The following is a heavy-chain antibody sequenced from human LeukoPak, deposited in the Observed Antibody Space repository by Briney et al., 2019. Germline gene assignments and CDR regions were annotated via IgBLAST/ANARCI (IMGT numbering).Heavy chain of an antibody. CDR3: AREEFGYGSGSSNWFDP. J-gene: IGHJ5*02. CDR1: GFTFSSYS. CDR2: ISSSSSTI. V-gene: IGHV3-48*01. D-gene: IGHD3-10*01. Sequence: GGSLRLSCAASGFTFSSYSMNWVRQAPGKGLEWVSYISSSSSTIYYADSVKGRFTISRDNAKNSLYLQMNSLRAEGTAVYYCAREEFGYGSGSSNWFDPWGQGTLVTVSS.